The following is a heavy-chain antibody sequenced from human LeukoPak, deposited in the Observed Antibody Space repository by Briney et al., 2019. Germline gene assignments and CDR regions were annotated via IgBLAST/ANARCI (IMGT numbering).Heavy chain of an antibody. J-gene: IGHJ4*02. V-gene: IGHV6-1*01. CDR3: ARGGGWYAFDC. Sequence: SQTLSLTCAISGDSVTSNSAAWKWIRPSPSRGLEWLGRTYYRTKRYTDYVVSVKSRLTINPDTSKNQFSLQLDSVTPEDTAVYCCARGGGWYAFDCWGQGTLVTVSS. CDR1: GDSVTSNSAA. D-gene: IGHD6-19*01. CDR2: TYYRTKRYT.